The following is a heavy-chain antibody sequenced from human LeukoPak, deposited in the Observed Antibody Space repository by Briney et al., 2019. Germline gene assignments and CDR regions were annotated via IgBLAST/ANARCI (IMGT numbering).Heavy chain of an antibody. CDR2: INPNTGGS. CDR1: GFPFTDYY. D-gene: IGHD5-12*01. Sequence: ASVKVSCKASGFPFTDYYMHWVRQAPGQGLEWMGWINPNTGGSNSAQEFQGRVTMTRDTSISTAYMELSRLTSDDTAAYFCARGGRYIGYDNGIAFDIWGQGTMVTVSS. J-gene: IGHJ3*02. CDR3: ARGGRYIGYDNGIAFDI. V-gene: IGHV1-2*02.